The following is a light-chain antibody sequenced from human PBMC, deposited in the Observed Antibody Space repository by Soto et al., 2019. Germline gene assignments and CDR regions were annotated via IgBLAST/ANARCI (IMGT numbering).Light chain of an antibody. Sequence: EIVLTQSPGTLSLSPGERATLSCRASQSVGSAYLAWYQQRPGQAPRLLIYGGSSRATGIPDRFSGRGSGXXXXXXXXXXEPEDFAXYYCQQYDTSPITFGQGTRLEIK. V-gene: IGKV3-20*01. CDR3: QQYDTSPIT. CDR1: QSVGSAY. CDR2: GGS. J-gene: IGKJ5*01.